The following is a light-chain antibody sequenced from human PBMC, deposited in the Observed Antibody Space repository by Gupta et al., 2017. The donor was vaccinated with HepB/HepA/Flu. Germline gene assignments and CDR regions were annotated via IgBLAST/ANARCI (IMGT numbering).Light chain of an antibody. Sequence: DIQMTQSPSTLSASVGDRVTITCRASQTIGSWLAWYQQKPGKAPNLLIYQASGLESGVPSRFSGSGSETEFTLTISSLQPDDFATYYCQHENSWPWTFGQGTKLEIK. J-gene: IGKJ1*01. V-gene: IGKV1-5*03. CDR1: QTIGSW. CDR2: QAS. CDR3: QHENSWPWT.